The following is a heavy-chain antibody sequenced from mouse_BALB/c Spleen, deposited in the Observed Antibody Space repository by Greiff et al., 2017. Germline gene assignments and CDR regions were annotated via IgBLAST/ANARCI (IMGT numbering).Heavy chain of an antibody. V-gene: IGHV2-9*02. CDR1: GFSLTSYG. D-gene: IGHD1-2*01. CDR2: IWAGGST. J-gene: IGHJ3*01. CDR3: ARDNYGLAY. Sequence: QVQLKESGPGLVAPSQSLSITCPVSGFSLTSYGVHWVRQPPGKGLEWLGVIWAGGSTNYNSALMSRLSISKDNSKSQVFLKMNSLQTDDTAMYYCARDNYGLAYWGQGTLVTVSA.